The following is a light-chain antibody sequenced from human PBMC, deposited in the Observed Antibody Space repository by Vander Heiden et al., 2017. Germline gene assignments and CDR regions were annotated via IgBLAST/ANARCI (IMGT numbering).Light chain of an antibody. Sequence: VLTHPSSASATPGQRVTITCSGITSNIGSNTVNWYQQLPGTAPKLLIYSTNQRPSGVPDRFSGSKSGTSASLAISGLQSEDEADYYCAAWDDSLNGLVFGGGTKLTVL. CDR2: STN. J-gene: IGLJ2*01. CDR1: TSNIGSNT. V-gene: IGLV1-44*01. CDR3: AAWDDSLNGLV.